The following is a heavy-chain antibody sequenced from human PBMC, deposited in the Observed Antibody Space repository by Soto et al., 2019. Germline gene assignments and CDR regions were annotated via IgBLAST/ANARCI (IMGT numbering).Heavy chain of an antibody. CDR1: GFTFSNYA. CDR2: ISYDGSNK. CDR3: ARDQRGSSTNWFDP. V-gene: IGHV3-30-3*01. Sequence: GGSLRLSCVASGFTFSNYALHWVRLTPGKGLEWVAVISYDGSNKYYPDSVQGRFTISRDNSKNTLYLQMNSLRADDTAVYYCARDQRGSSTNWFDPWGQGTLVTVSS. J-gene: IGHJ5*02.